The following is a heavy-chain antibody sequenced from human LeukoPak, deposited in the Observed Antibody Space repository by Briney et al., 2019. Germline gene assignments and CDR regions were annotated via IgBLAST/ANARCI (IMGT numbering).Heavy chain of an antibody. CDR2: ISGSGGST. D-gene: IGHD3-16*01. CDR3: ASQSYARFDP. Sequence: PGGSLRLSCAASGFTFSSYAMSWVRQAPGKGLEWVSAISGSGGSTYYADSVKSRFTISRDNARNSLFLQMNSLRVEDTAVYYCASQSYARFDPWGQGTLVTVSS. J-gene: IGHJ5*02. CDR1: GFTFSSYA. V-gene: IGHV3-23*01.